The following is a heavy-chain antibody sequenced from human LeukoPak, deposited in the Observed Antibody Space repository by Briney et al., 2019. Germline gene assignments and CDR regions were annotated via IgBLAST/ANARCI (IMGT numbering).Heavy chain of an antibody. CDR2: IYTSGST. V-gene: IGHV4-4*07. Sequence: SETLSLTCTVSGGSISSYYWSWIRQPAGKGLEWIGRIYTSGSTNYNPSLKSRVTISVATSKNQFSLKLTSVTAADTAVYYCAREGPGRFGAPGPNVYSIDYWGQGTLVTVSS. D-gene: IGHD3-10*01. J-gene: IGHJ4*02. CDR1: GGSISSYY. CDR3: AREGPGRFGAPGPNVYSIDY.